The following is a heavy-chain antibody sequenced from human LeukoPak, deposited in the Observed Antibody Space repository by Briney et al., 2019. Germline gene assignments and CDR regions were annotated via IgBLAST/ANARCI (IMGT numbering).Heavy chain of an antibody. CDR2: INPNSGGT. D-gene: IGHD3-10*01. J-gene: IGHJ4*02. CDR3: ARDHEGSNPDFDY. Sequence: ASVKVSRKASGYTFTGYYMHWVRQAPGQGLEWMGWINPNSGGTNYAQKFQGRVTMTRDTSISTAYMELSRLRSDDTAVYYCARDHEGSNPDFDYWGQGTLVTVSS. V-gene: IGHV1-2*02. CDR1: GYTFTGYY.